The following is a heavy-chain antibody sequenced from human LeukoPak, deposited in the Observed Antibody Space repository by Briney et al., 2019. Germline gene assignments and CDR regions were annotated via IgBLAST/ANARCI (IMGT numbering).Heavy chain of an antibody. CDR3: ARSSRYDSSGYYYIDYFDY. V-gene: IGHV4-38-2*01. CDR2: IYHSGST. J-gene: IGHJ4*02. CDR1: GYSISIGYY. Sequence: SETLSLTCAVSGYSISIGYYWGWIRQPPGKGLEWIGSIYHSGSTYYNPSLKSRVTISVDTSKNQFSLKLSSVTAADTAVYYCARSSRYDSSGYYYIDYFDYWGQGTLVTVSS. D-gene: IGHD3-22*01.